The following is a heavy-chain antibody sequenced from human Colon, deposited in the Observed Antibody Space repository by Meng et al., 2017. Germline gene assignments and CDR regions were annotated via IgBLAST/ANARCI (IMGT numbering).Heavy chain of an antibody. J-gene: IGHJ3*02. CDR3: AKDRAFDM. CDR2: ISGSGVST. V-gene: IGHV3-23*01. CDR1: GFTFSNYA. Sequence: GESLKISCAASGFTFSNYAMSWVRQAPGKGLEWVSAISGSGVSTYYADSVRGRFTITRDNSKYTLYLQMNSLRAEDTAVYYCAKDRAFDMWDQGTMDTVSS.